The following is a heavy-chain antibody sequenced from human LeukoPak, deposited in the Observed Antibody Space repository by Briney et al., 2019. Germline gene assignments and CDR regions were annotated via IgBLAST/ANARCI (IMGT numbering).Heavy chain of an antibody. D-gene: IGHD3-9*01. CDR2: IIPIFGTA. J-gene: IGHJ6*03. CDR3: ASRTAGYPRGYYYYYMDV. CDR1: GGTFSSYA. Sequence: GSPVKVSCKASGGTFSSYAISWVRQAPGQGLEWMGGIIPIFGTANYAQKFQGRVTITTDESTSTAYMELSSLRSEDTAVYYCASRTAGYPRGYYYYYMDVWGKGTTVTVSS. V-gene: IGHV1-69*05.